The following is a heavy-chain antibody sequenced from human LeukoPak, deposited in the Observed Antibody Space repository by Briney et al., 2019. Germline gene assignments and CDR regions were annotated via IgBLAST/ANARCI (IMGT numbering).Heavy chain of an antibody. J-gene: IGHJ4*02. CDR1: GGTFSSYA. CDR2: IIPIFGTA. Sequence: SVKVSCKASGGTFSSYAISWVRQAPEQGLEWMGRIIPIFGTANYAQKFQGRVTITADKSTSTAYMELSSLRSEDTAVYYCARQSSGYYYFDYWGQGTLVTVSS. V-gene: IGHV1-69*06. D-gene: IGHD3-22*01. CDR3: ARQSSGYYYFDY.